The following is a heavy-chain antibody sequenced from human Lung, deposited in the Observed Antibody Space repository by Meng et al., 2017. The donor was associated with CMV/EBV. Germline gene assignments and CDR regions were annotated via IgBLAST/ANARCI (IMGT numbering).Heavy chain of an antibody. Sequence: GESXKISCKGSGYTFTKYWIGWVRQMPGKGLEWMGIVYPGDSDMRYSPSFQDQVTISADKSINTAYLQWSSLKASDSAMYYCARRGEDSSLPDYYFYGMDVWGQGTTVTVSS. CDR2: VYPGDSDM. J-gene: IGHJ6*02. D-gene: IGHD6-6*01. CDR1: GYTFTKYW. V-gene: IGHV5-51*01. CDR3: ARRGEDSSLPDYYFYGMDV.